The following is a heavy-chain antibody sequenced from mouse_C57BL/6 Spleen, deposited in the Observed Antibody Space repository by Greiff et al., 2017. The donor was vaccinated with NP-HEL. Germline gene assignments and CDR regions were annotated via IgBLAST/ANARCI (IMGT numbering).Heavy chain of an antibody. CDR3: ARDRDYGTFYAMDY. Sequence: EVQLQQSGPGMVKPPQSLSLTCTVTGYSITSGYDWHWIRHFPGNKLEWMGYISYSGSTNYNPSLESRISITHDTSKNHFFLKLNSVTTEDTATYYCARDRDYGTFYAMDYWGQGTSVTVSS. CDR1: GYSITSGYD. J-gene: IGHJ4*01. V-gene: IGHV3-1*01. CDR2: ISYSGST. D-gene: IGHD2-1*01.